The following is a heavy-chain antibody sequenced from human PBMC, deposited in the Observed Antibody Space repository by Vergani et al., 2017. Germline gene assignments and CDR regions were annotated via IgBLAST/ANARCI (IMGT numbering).Heavy chain of an antibody. V-gene: IGHV1-69*01. J-gene: IGHJ4*02. CDR2: IIPIFGTA. CDR3: ARWSGYCSSTSCYIFDY. CDR1: GGTFSSYA. Sequence: QVQLVQSGAEVKKPGSSVKVSCKASGGTFSSYAISWVRQAPVQGLEWMGGIIPIFGTANYAQKFQGRVTITADESTSTAYMELSSLRSEDTAVYYCARWSGYCSSTSCYIFDYWGQGTLVTVSS. D-gene: IGHD2-2*02.